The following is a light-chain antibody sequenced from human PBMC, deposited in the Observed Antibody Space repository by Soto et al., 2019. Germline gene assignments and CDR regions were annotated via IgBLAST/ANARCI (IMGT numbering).Light chain of an antibody. J-gene: IGLJ1*01. V-gene: IGLV2-23*01. CDR3: CSYAGSSTYV. Sequence: QSVLTQPASVSGSPGQSIAISCTGTSSDVGNYNLVSWYQQHPDKAPKLMIHEDTKRPSGVSNRFSGSKSGNTASLTISGLQAEDEADYYCCSYAGSSTYVFGTGTQLTVL. CDR1: SSDVGNYNL. CDR2: EDT.